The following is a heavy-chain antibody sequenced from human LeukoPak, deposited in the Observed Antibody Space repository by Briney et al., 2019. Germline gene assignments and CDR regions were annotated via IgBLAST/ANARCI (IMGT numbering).Heavy chain of an antibody. CDR1: GGTFSSYA. CDR3: AAVPDYDILTGP. Sequence: ASVKVSCKASGGTFSSYAISWVRQAPGQGLEWMGGIIPIFGTANYAQKFQGRVTITTDESTSTAYMELSSLRSEDTAVYYCAAVPDYDILTGPWGQGTLVTVSS. D-gene: IGHD3-9*01. J-gene: IGHJ5*02. CDR2: IIPIFGTA. V-gene: IGHV1-69*05.